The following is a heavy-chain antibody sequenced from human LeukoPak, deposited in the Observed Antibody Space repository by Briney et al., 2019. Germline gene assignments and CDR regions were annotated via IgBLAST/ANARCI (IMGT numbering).Heavy chain of an antibody. J-gene: IGHJ4*02. CDR1: GFTFSDYW. D-gene: IGHD4-23*01. V-gene: IGHV3-74*01. Sequence: PGGSLRLSCAASGFTFSDYWMHWVRQVPGKGLVFVSRINDEGTTTTYADSVKGRFTISRDTSKNIVFLQMNNLRAADTAVYYCARLADYGGVSGPHYFDSWGQGTLVTVSS. CDR2: INDEGTTT. CDR3: ARLADYGGVSGPHYFDS.